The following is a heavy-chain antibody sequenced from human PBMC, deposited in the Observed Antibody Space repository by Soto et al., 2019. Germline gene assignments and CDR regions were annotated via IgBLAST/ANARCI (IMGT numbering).Heavy chain of an antibody. CDR1: GDTFGRFN. CDR3: ARDPSTVDKLIGVWFDP. V-gene: IGHV1-69*01. D-gene: IGHD4-4*01. Sequence: QIRLVQSGAEVGEPGSSVRVSCKASGDTFGRFNINWARQAPGEGLEWMGGIRPISDTTNYAQKFQGRVTFTADASTDTVYMELSGVTSEDTAMYYCARDPSTVDKLIGVWFDPWDQGTLVTVSS. CDR2: IRPISDTT. J-gene: IGHJ5*02.